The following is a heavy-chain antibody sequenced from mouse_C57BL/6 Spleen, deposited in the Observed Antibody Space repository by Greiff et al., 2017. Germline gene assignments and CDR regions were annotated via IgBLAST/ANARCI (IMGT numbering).Heavy chain of an antibody. CDR2: IDPSDSYT. Sequence: VQLQQPGAELVRPGTSVKLSCKASGYTFTSYWMHWVKQRPGQGLEWIGVIDPSDSYTNYNQKFKGKATLTVDTSSSTAYMQLSSLTSEDSAVCYCAREDYYGSRGYAMDYWGQGTSVTVSS. CDR1: GYTFTSYW. J-gene: IGHJ4*01. CDR3: AREDYYGSRGYAMDY. V-gene: IGHV1-59*01. D-gene: IGHD1-1*01.